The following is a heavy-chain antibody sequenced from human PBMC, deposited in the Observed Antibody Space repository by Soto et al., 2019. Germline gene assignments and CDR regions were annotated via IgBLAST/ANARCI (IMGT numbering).Heavy chain of an antibody. CDR2: IYYTGST. V-gene: IGHV4-59*01. CDR1: GGSISSYY. J-gene: IGHJ4*02. CDR3: ARGFDY. Sequence: SETLSLTCPVSGGSISSYYWSWIRQPPGKGLEWIGYIYYTGSTNYNPSLKSRVTISVDTSKNQFSLKLSSVTAADTAVYYCARGFDYWGQGTLVTVSS.